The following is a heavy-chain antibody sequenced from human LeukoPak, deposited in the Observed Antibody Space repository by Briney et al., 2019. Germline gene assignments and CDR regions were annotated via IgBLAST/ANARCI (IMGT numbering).Heavy chain of an antibody. CDR1: GFSFGDSD. CDR2: INYLGLRT. J-gene: IGHJ4*02. CDR3: AKDPNWEGGY. V-gene: IGHV3-23*01. Sequence: GGSLRLSCAASGFSFGDSDMNWFRQAPGEGPQWVANINYLGLRTYYADSVKGRFTIARDNSKNMLFLQMDGLRVEDTALYYCAKDPNWEGGYWGQGTLVTVSP. D-gene: IGHD1-26*01.